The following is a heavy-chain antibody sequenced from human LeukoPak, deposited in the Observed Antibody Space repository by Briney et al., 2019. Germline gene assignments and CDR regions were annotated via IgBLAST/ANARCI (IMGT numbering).Heavy chain of an antibody. CDR1: GRTFTTHG. V-gene: IGHV1-18*01. CDR2: LSADKANT. D-gene: IGHD3-22*01. J-gene: IGHJ4*02. CDR3: ARGGGDSSGYYPRYFDY. Sequence: ASVKVSCKASGRTFTTHGVGWVRQAPGQGLEWMGWLSADKANTKYAQNLQGRLTMTTDTSTSTAYMELRSLRSDDTAVYYCARGGGDSSGYYPRYFDYWGQGTLVTVSS.